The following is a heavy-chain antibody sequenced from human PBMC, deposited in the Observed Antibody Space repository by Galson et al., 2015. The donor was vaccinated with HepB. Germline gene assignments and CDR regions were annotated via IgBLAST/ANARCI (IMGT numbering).Heavy chain of an antibody. J-gene: IGHJ5*02. V-gene: IGHV3-30*04. CDR1: GFTFSSYA. Sequence: SLRLSCAASGFTFSSYAMHWVRQAPGKGLEWVAVISYDGSNKYYADSVKGRFTISRDNSKNTLYLQMNSLRAEDTAVYYCARDGRGSGIDGDYFGPWGQGTLVTVSS. D-gene: IGHD4-17*01. CDR3: ARDGRGSGIDGDYFGP. CDR2: ISYDGSNK.